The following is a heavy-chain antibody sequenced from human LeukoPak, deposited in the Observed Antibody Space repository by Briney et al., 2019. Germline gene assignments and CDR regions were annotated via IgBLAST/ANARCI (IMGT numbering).Heavy chain of an antibody. CDR2: ISGSGGST. D-gene: IGHD2-2*01. CDR1: GFTFSNYA. CDR3: VKERDVVPAAYFHL. Sequence: AGSLTLSCSASGFTFSNYAMSWPRPAPGKGREWVSAISGSGGSTYHADSVKGRFTIPRDNSKNPLYLQMNSLRAEGTAIYDCVKERDVVPAAYFHLGGQGTLVTVP. V-gene: IGHV3-23*01. J-gene: IGHJ4*02.